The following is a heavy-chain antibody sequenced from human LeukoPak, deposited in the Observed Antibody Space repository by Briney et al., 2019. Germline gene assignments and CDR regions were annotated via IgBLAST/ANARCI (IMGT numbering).Heavy chain of an antibody. CDR1: GGSISSYY. CDR3: AREVGYCSGGSCYSYFDY. Sequence: PWETLSLTCTVSGGSISSYYWSWIRQPPGKGLEWIGYIYYSGSTNYNASLTNRVTISVDTSKNQFSLKLSSVTAADTAVYYCAREVGYCSGGSCYSYFDYWGQGTLWTVSS. V-gene: IGHV4-59*01. J-gene: IGHJ4*02. CDR2: IYYSGST. D-gene: IGHD2-15*01.